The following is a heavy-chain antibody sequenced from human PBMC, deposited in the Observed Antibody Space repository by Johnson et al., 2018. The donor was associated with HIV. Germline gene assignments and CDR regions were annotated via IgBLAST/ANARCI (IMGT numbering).Heavy chain of an antibody. CDR1: GFTFSSYA. D-gene: IGHD6-13*01. CDR3: AMAIVGYISSWTYTDAFAI. Sequence: VQLVESGGGLVQPGGSLRLSCAASGFTFSSYAMSWVRQAPGKGLEWVSAISGSGGSTYYADSVKGRFTISRDNSKNTQYLQRNSLRAEDTAVYYCAMAIVGYISSWTYTDAFAIWGQGTMVTVSS. V-gene: IGHV3-23*04. CDR2: ISGSGGST. J-gene: IGHJ3*02.